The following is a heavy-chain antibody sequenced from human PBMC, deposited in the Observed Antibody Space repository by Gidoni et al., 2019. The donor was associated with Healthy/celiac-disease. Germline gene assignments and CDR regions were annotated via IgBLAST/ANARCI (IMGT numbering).Heavy chain of an antibody. D-gene: IGHD2-15*01. V-gene: IGHV1-3*01. J-gene: IGHJ4*02. CDR2: INAGNGNT. CDR1: GYTFTSYA. Sequence: QVQLVQSGAEVKKPGASVKVSCKASGYTFTSYAIHWVRQAPGQRLEWMGWINAGNGNTKYSQKFQGRVTITRDTSASTAYMELSSLRSEDTAVYYCARGRALYCSGGSCYGSSFDYWGQGTLVTVSS. CDR3: ARGRALYCSGGSCYGSSFDY.